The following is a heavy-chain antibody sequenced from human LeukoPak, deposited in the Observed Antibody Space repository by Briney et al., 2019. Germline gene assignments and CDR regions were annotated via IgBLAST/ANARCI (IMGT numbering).Heavy chain of an antibody. J-gene: IGHJ4*02. D-gene: IGHD4-17*01. Sequence: AGTLRLSCAASGFTFSSYSMNWVRQAPGKGLEWVSYTSSSSTTIYYADSVKGRFTISRDNAKNSLYLQMNSLRAEDTAVYYCAREAPPRWVGTSYGDYGQPLDYWGQGTLVTVPS. CDR3: AREAPPRWVGTSYGDYGQPLDY. CDR2: TSSSSTTI. CDR1: GFTFSSYS. V-gene: IGHV3-48*01.